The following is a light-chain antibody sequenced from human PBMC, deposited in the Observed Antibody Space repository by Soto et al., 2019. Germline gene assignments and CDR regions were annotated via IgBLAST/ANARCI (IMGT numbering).Light chain of an antibody. V-gene: IGLV2-14*01. J-gene: IGLJ2*01. Sequence: QSALTQPASVSGSPGQSITISCTGTSSDVGGYNYVSWYQQHPGKAPKLMIYNVSNRPSGVSNRFSGSKSGNTASLTISGLQAEDEGHYYFSSFTSTNTVIFGGGTKVTVL. CDR1: SSDVGGYNY. CDR3: SSFTSTNTVI. CDR2: NVS.